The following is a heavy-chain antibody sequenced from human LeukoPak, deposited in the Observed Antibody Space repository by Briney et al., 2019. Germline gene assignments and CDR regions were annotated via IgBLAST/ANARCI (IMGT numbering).Heavy chain of an antibody. Sequence: GGSLRLSCAASGFTFSSYWMSWVRQAPGKGLEWVANIKQDGSEKYYVDSVKGRFTISRDNSKNTLYLQMNSLRAEDTAVYYCARDHFDFWSGYYPYYSDYWGQGTLVTVSS. J-gene: IGHJ4*02. CDR1: GFTFSSYW. CDR2: IKQDGSEK. V-gene: IGHV3-7*01. CDR3: ARDHFDFWSGYYPYYSDY. D-gene: IGHD3-3*01.